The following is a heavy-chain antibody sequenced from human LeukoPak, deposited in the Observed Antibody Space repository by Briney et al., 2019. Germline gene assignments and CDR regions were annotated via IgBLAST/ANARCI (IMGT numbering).Heavy chain of an antibody. D-gene: IGHD3-10*01. CDR1: GGTFSSYA. Sequence: SVKVSCKASGGTFSSYAISWVRQAPGQGLEWMGRIIPILGIANYAQRFQGRVTITADKSTSTAYMELSSLRSEDTAVYYCAREVKHLGVTYLSDWGQGTLVTVSS. J-gene: IGHJ4*02. CDR3: AREVKHLGVTYLSD. V-gene: IGHV1-69*04. CDR2: IIPILGIA.